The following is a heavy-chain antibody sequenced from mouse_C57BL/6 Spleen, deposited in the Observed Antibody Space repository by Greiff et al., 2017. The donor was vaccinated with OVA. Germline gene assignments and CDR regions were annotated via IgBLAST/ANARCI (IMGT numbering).Heavy chain of an antibody. CDR3: ARHYYGSSYGLDYAMDY. D-gene: IGHD1-1*01. CDR1: GFTFSDYG. CDR2: ISSGSSTI. V-gene: IGHV5-17*01. Sequence: EVQGVESGGGLVTPGGSLKLSCAASGFTFSDYGMHWVRQAPEKGLEWVAYISSGSSTIYYADTVKGRFTISRDNAKNTLFLQMTSLRSEDTAMYYCARHYYGSSYGLDYAMDYWGQGTSVTVSS. J-gene: IGHJ4*01.